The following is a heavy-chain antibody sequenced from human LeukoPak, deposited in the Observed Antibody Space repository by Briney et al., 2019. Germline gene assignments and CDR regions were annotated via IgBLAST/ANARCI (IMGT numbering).Heavy chain of an antibody. Sequence: PSETLSLTCTVSGGSISSYYWSWIRQPPGKGLEWIGYIYYSGSTNYNPSLKSRVTISVDTSKNQFSLELSSVTAADTAVYYCAKDQYYYDSSGYHYFDYWGQGTLVTVSS. D-gene: IGHD3-22*01. J-gene: IGHJ4*02. V-gene: IGHV4-59*01. CDR3: AKDQYYYDSSGYHYFDY. CDR2: IYYSGST. CDR1: GGSISSYY.